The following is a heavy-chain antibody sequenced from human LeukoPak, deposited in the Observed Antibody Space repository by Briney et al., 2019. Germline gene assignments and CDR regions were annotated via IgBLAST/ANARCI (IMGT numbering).Heavy chain of an antibody. D-gene: IGHD1-26*01. V-gene: IGHV4-30-2*01. Sequence: TLSLTCAVSGGSTTSGAYSWSWIRQPPGNGLEWIGYINHSGSTYYNPSLKSRVTISVDRSKNQFSLKLSSVTAADTAVYYCAREDPLLNWFDPWGQGTLVTVSS. CDR2: INHSGST. CDR1: GGSTTSGAYS. CDR3: AREDPLLNWFDP. J-gene: IGHJ5*02.